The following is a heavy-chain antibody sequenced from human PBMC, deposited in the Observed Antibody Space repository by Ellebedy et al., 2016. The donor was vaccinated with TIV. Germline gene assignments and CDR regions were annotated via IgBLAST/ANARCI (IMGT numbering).Heavy chain of an antibody. D-gene: IGHD3-10*01. CDR1: GGTFTNHA. J-gene: IGHJ6*02. CDR2: IIATVGSP. Sequence: ASVKVSCKASGGTFTNHAISWVRLAPGQGPEWMGGIIATVGSPDYAQSFQGRLTITADESTSIAHMELSSLRSEDTAVYYCARLGRFGESMPPYYYFPMDVWGQGTTVTVSS. V-gene: IGHV1-69*13. CDR3: ARLGRFGESMPPYYYFPMDV.